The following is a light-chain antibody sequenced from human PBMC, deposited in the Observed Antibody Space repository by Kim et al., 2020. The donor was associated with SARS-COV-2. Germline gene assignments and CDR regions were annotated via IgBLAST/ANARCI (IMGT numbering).Light chain of an antibody. J-gene: IGKJ1*01. CDR3: QQYNSYSGT. CDR2: KAS. Sequence: ASVGDSVTITCRASQSISNWLAWYQQKPGKAPKLLLYKASTLESGVPSRFSGSGSRTEFTLTISSLQPDDFASYYCQQYNSYSGTFGQGTKVDIK. V-gene: IGKV1-5*03. CDR1: QSISNW.